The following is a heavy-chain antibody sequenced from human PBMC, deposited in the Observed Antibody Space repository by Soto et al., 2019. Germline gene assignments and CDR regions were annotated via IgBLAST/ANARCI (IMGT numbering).Heavy chain of an antibody. J-gene: IGHJ6*02. CDR2: ISWNSGSI. CDR1: GLTFDDYA. Sequence: GGSLRLSCAASGLTFDDYAMHWVRQALGKGLEWVSGISWNSGSIGYADSVKGRFTISRDNAKNSLYLQMNSLRAEDTALYYCAKDQRLGATAWVLFCYGMDVWGQGTMVTVSS. CDR3: AKDQRLGATAWVLFCYGMDV. V-gene: IGHV3-9*01. D-gene: IGHD1-26*01.